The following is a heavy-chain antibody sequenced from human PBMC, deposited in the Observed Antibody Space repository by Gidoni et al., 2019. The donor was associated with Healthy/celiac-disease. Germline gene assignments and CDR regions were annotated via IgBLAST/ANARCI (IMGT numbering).Heavy chain of an antibody. Sequence: EVQLVESGGGLVKPGGSLRPSCAASGFTFSSYSMNWVRQAPGKGLEWVSSISSSSSYIYYADSVKGRFTISRDNAKNSLYLQMNRLRAEDTAVYYCARDLRGPITMVRGVIGWFDPWGQGTLVTVSS. CDR1: GFTFSSYS. V-gene: IGHV3-21*04. D-gene: IGHD3-10*01. J-gene: IGHJ5*02. CDR2: ISSSSSYI. CDR3: ARDLRGPITMVRGVIGWFDP.